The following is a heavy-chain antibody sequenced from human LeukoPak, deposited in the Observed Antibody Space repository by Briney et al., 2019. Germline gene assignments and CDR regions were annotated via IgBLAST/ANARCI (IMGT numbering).Heavy chain of an antibody. CDR1: GCSISSSNCY. Sequence: SETLSLTCTVSGCSISSSNCYWGWLRQPPGKGLEWIVSIYYSGSTYYSPSLKRRVTISVDTSTNQFSLKLSSVTAADTAVYYCARLADPGCFDYWGQGTLVTVSS. D-gene: IGHD6-19*01. CDR2: IYYSGST. V-gene: IGHV4-39*07. CDR3: ARLADPGCFDY. J-gene: IGHJ4*02.